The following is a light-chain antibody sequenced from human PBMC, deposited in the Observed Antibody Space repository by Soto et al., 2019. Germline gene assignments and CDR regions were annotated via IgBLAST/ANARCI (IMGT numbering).Light chain of an antibody. CDR1: QGISSY. Sequence: DIQLTQSPSFLSASVGDRVTITCRASQGISSYLAWYQQKPGKAPKLLIYAASTWQSGVPSRFSGSGSGTEFSLTISSLQPEDFATYYCQRLNSYPLFTFGPGTKVDIK. CDR3: QRLNSYPLFT. J-gene: IGKJ3*01. CDR2: AAS. V-gene: IGKV1-9*01.